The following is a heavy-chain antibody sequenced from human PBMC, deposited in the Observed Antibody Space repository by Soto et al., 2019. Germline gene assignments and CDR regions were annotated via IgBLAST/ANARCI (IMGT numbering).Heavy chain of an antibody. V-gene: IGHV4-31*03. D-gene: IGHD2-15*01. CDR2: IYYSGST. Sequence: QVQLQESGPGLVKPSQTLSLTCTVSGGSISSGGYYWSWIRQHPGKGLEWIGYIYYSGSTYYNPSLKSRVTITVDTSKNQFSLKLSSVTAADTAVYYCARGVVVVAAMIDYWGQGTLVTVSS. CDR1: GGSISSGGYY. J-gene: IGHJ4*02. CDR3: ARGVVVVAAMIDY.